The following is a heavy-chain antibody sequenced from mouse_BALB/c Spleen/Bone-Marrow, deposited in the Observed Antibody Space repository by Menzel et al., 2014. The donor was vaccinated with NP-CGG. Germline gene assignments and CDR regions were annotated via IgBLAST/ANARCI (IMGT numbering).Heavy chain of an antibody. CDR3: ARYYGSSYDY. CDR2: ISSGGNYT. D-gene: IGHD1-1*01. CDR1: GFTFSSYA. V-gene: IGHV5-9-3*01. J-gene: IGHJ2*01. Sequence: EVKVVESGGGLVKPGGSLKLSCAASGFTFSSYAMSWVRQTPEKRLEWVATISSGGNYTYYPDSVKGRFTISRDNANNTLYLQMSSLRSEDTAMYYCARYYGSSYDYWGQGTTLTVSS.